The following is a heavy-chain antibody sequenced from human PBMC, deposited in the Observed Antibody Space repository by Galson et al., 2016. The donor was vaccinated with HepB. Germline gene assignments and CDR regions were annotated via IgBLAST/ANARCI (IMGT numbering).Heavy chain of an antibody. J-gene: IGHJ4*02. Sequence: SVKVSCKASGYTFTSYYMHWVRQAPGQGLEWMGLINPSGGSTNYAQKFQGRVTMTRDTSTSTVCMELSSLRSEDTAVYYCARDRSPSYDSSGYYNGLDYWGQGTLVTVSS. CDR3: ARDRSPSYDSSGYYNGLDY. CDR1: GYTFTSYY. D-gene: IGHD3-22*01. CDR2: INPSGGST. V-gene: IGHV1-46*01.